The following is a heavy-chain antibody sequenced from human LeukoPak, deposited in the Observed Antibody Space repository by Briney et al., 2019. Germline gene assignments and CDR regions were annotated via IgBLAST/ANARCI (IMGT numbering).Heavy chain of an antibody. CDR2: ISSGGLTI. CDR3: ARDFDYGDYIDF. Sequence: GGSLRLSCVASGFTFSTYTFNWVRQAPGKGLEWLSYISSGGLTIFYAVSVKGRFTISRDNTKNSIFLDMTTLRAEDTAVYYCARDFDYGDYIDFWGQGTLVAVSS. V-gene: IGHV3-48*04. CDR1: GFTFSTYT. J-gene: IGHJ4*02. D-gene: IGHD4/OR15-4a*01.